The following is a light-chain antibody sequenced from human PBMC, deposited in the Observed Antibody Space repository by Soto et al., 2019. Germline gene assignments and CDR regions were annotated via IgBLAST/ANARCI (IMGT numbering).Light chain of an antibody. Sequence: EIVLTQSPGTLSLSQGERATLSCRASQNVRGSCLAWYQQKPGQAPRLLIQGASSRATGIPDRFSGSGSGTDFTLTINRLEPEDFAVYYCQQYGGMWTFGQGTKVDIK. CDR2: GAS. V-gene: IGKV3-20*01. CDR3: QQYGGMWT. J-gene: IGKJ1*01. CDR1: QNVRGSC.